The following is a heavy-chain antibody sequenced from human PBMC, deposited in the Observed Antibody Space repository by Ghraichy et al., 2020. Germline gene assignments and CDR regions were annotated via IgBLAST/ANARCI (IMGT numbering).Heavy chain of an antibody. V-gene: IGHV3-23*01. CDR3: AKEGESSVGYHLDS. D-gene: IGHD3-22*01. CDR2: ISAGGGST. J-gene: IGHJ4*02. Sequence: GGSLRLSCAASGFTFSSYAMSWVRQAPGKGLEWVSGISAGGGSTYYAASVKGRFTISRDNSKNTLYVQVNSLRADDTAVYYCAKEGESSVGYHLDSWGQGTLVTVSS. CDR1: GFTFSSYA.